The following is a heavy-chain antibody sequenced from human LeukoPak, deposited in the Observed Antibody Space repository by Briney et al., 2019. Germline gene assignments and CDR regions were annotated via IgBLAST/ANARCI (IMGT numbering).Heavy chain of an antibody. V-gene: IGHV4-34*01. CDR1: GGSFSGYY. CDR3: ARGLYDAFDI. CDR2: INHSGST. Sequence: SQTLSLTCAVYGGSFSGYYWSWIRQPPGKGLEWIGEINHSGSTNYNPSLKSRVTISVDTSKNQFSLKLSSVTAADTAVYYCARGLYDAFDIWGQGTMVTVSS. J-gene: IGHJ3*02.